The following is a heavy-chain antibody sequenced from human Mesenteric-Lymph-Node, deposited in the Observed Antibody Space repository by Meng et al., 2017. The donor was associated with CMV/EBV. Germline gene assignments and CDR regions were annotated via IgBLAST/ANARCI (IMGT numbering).Heavy chain of an antibody. J-gene: IGHJ4*02. CDR2: INGDGSYA. D-gene: IGHD1-1*01. CDR1: GFTFSHYW. CDR3: IRDGHHWNFDY. Sequence: GESLKISCAASGFTFSHYWMHWVRQTPEQGLVWVSRINGDGSYANYADNVEGRLIISRDNAKNTLYLQMNSLRAEDTGVYYCIRDGHHWNFDYWGQGTLVTVSS. V-gene: IGHV3-74*01.